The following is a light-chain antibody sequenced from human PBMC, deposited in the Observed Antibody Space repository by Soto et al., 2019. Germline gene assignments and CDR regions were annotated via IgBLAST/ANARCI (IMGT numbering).Light chain of an antibody. V-gene: IGKV1-5*01. CDR3: QHHNSYPQT. CDR2: GAS. CDR1: QSIRHY. Sequence: DIQMTQSPPTLSASVGDRVTITCRASQSIRHYLAWYQQMPGKAPKLLIYGASTLQSGVPSRFSGSGSGTEFTLTISSLQPDDFGTYFCQHHNSYPQTFGQGTKVEI. J-gene: IGKJ1*01.